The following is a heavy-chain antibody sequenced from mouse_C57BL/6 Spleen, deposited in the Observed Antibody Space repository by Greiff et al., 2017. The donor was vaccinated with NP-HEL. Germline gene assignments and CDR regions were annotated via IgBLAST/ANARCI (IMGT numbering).Heavy chain of an antibody. CDR1: GYSFTDYN. J-gene: IGHJ1*03. CDR2: INPNYGTT. Sequence: EVQLQQSGPELVKPGASVKISCKASGYSFTDYNMNWVKQRNGKSLEWIGVINPNYGTTSYYQKFKGKATLTVDQSSSTAYMQLNSLTSEDSEVYYCARNYGSRDWYFDVWGTGTTVTVSS. CDR3: ARNYGSRDWYFDV. D-gene: IGHD1-1*01. V-gene: IGHV1-39*01.